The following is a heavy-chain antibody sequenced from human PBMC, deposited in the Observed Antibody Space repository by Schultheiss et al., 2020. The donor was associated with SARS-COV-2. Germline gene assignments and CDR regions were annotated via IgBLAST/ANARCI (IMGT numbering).Heavy chain of an antibody. D-gene: IGHD1-26*01. CDR2: INHSGST. CDR1: GGSFSGYY. Sequence: SETLSLTCAVYGGSFSGYYWSWIRQPPGKGLEWIGEINHSGSTNYNPSLKSRVTMSVDTSKNQFSLKLSSVTAADTAVYYCARDQWELPLDYWGQGTLVTVSS. V-gene: IGHV4-34*01. CDR3: ARDQWELPLDY. J-gene: IGHJ4*02.